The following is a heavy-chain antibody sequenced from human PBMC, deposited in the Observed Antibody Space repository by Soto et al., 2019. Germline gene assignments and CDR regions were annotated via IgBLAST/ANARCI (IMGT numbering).Heavy chain of an antibody. CDR1: GVSISSYF. CDR3: ARIGGYHGPLDY. Sequence: PSETLSLTCSVSGVSISSYFWSWIRQPPGRGLEWIGYTYHRGSTNYSPSLKSRVAISLDTSENQFSLKVSSVTAADTAVYYCARIGGYHGPLDYWGQGTPVT. J-gene: IGHJ4*02. V-gene: IGHV4-59*01. D-gene: IGHD2-15*01. CDR2: TYHRGST.